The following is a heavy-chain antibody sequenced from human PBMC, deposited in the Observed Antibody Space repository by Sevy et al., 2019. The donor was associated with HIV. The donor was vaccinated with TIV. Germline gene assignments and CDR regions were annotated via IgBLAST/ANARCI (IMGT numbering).Heavy chain of an antibody. D-gene: IGHD1-1*01. CDR1: GFTFNRYS. Sequence: GGSLRLSCAASGFTFNRYSMHWVRQAPGMGLEWVATISFDATNKHYPDSVKGRFTISRDNFQNSLFLQMDSLRPEDTAVYYCALERLSSDVAEYFQNWGQSTLVTVSS. V-gene: IGHV3-30-3*01. CDR3: ALERLSSDVAEYFQN. J-gene: IGHJ1*01. CDR2: ISFDATNK.